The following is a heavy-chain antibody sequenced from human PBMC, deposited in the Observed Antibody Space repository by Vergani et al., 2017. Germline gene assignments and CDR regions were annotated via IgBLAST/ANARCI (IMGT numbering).Heavy chain of an antibody. CDR2: INHSGST. J-gene: IGHJ4*02. Sequence: QVQLQQWGAGLLKPSETLSLTCAVYGGSFRGYYWSWIRQPPGKGLEWIGEINHSGSTNYNPSLKSRVTISVDTSKNQFSLKLSSVTAADTAVYYCAREGVLYYYDSSGLYYFDYWGQGTLVTVSS. CDR1: GGSFRGYY. D-gene: IGHD3-22*01. V-gene: IGHV4-34*01. CDR3: AREGVLYYYDSSGLYYFDY.